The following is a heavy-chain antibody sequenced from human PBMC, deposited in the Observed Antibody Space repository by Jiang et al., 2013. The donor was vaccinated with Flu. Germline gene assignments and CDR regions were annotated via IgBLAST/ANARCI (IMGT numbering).Heavy chain of an antibody. CDR1: GGSISSGGYY. V-gene: IGHV4-31*03. Sequence: GLVKPSQTLSLTCTVSGGSISSGGYYWSWIRQHPGKGLEWIGYIYYSGSTYYNPSLKSRVTISVDTSKNQFSLKLSSVTAADTAVYYCARECSGAYCNWFDPWGQGTLVTVSS. J-gene: IGHJ5*02. CDR2: IYYSGST. D-gene: IGHD2-15*01. CDR3: ARECSGAYCNWFDP.